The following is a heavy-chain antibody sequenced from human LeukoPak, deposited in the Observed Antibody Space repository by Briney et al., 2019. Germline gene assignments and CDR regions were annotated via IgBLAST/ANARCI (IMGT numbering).Heavy chain of an antibody. CDR2: IYFSGTT. V-gene: IGHV4-31*03. CDR3: ARHSDIAVADTPHFDY. Sequence: PSETLSLTCTVSGASVSSGGYYWSWIRQHPGKGLEWIGYIYFSGTTYFNPSLKSRLTLSVDTSKNQFSLKLSSVTAADTAVYYCARHSDIAVADTPHFDYWGQGTLVTVSS. J-gene: IGHJ4*02. CDR1: GASVSSGGYY. D-gene: IGHD6-19*01.